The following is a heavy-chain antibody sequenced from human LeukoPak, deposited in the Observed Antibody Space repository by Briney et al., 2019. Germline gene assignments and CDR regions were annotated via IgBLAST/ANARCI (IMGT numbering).Heavy chain of an antibody. Sequence: SETLSLTCTVSGDSINSNNYYWGWVRQPPGKGLEWIGSISFTGSTYYNPSLKSRGTLSVDTSKNHFSLKLSSVTAADTAVYYCARHTYGSGTYYNACGQGTLVTVSS. CDR2: ISFTGST. CDR3: ARHTYGSGTYYNA. V-gene: IGHV4-39*01. CDR1: GDSINSNNYY. D-gene: IGHD3-10*01. J-gene: IGHJ5*02.